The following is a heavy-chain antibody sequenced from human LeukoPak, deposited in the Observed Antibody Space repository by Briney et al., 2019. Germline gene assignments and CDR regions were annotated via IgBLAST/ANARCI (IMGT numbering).Heavy chain of an antibody. D-gene: IGHD1-26*01. CDR3: ARSGGKEDFDY. CDR2: IIPIFGTA. Sequence: VASVKVSCKASGGTFSSYAISWVRQAPGQGLEWMGGIIPIFGTANYAQKFQGRVTITADKSTSTAYMELSSLRSEDTAVYYCARSGGKEDFDYWGQGTLVTVSS. J-gene: IGHJ4*02. V-gene: IGHV1-69*06. CDR1: GGTFSSYA.